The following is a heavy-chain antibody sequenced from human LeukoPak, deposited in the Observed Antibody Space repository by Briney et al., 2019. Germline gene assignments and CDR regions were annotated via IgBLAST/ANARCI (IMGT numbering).Heavy chain of an antibody. CDR3: ARDGYSGNDGL. J-gene: IGHJ4*02. D-gene: IGHD5-12*01. CDR2: IYHSESP. CDR1: GYSISSGYY. Sequence: PSETLSLTCTVSGYSISSGYYWGWIRQPPGKGLEWIGTIYHSESPYYNPSLKSRVTISVDTSKNQFSLKLRSLTAADTAVYYCARDGYSGNDGLWGQGTLVTVSS. V-gene: IGHV4-38-2*02.